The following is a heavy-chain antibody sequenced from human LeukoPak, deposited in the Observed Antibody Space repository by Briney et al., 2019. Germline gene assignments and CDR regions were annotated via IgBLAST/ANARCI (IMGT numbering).Heavy chain of an antibody. Sequence: PGGSLRLSCAGSGFTVSSTYMSWVRQAPGKGLEWVSTTYYDGTTYSADSVKGRFTISRDNSKNTLYLQMNSLRAEDTAVYYCAKPVVPAAHNWFDPWGQGTLVTVSS. CDR3: AKPVVPAAHNWFDP. CDR1: GFTVSSTY. V-gene: IGHV3-53*01. J-gene: IGHJ5*02. D-gene: IGHD2-2*01. CDR2: TYYDGTT.